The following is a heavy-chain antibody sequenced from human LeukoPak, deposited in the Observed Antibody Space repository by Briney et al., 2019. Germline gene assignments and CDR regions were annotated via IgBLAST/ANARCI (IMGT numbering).Heavy chain of an antibody. D-gene: IGHD3-22*01. CDR2: IYYSGST. CDR3: ARDQYYDSKGWFDP. CDR1: GGSISSSSYY. Sequence: PSETLSLTCTVSGGSISSSSYYWGWIRQPPGKGLEWIGSIYYSGSTYYNPSLKSRVTISVDTSKNQFSLKLSSVTAADTAVYYCARDQYYDSKGWFDPWGQGTLVTVSS. J-gene: IGHJ5*02. V-gene: IGHV4-39*07.